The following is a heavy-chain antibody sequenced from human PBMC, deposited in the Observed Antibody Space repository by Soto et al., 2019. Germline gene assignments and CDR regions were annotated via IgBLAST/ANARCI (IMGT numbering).Heavy chain of an antibody. D-gene: IGHD3-10*01. Sequence: GGSLRLSCAASDFYFSSYGIHLCRQAPGKGLEWVAASSYDGRETFYADSAKGRFTVSKEMSKNTAFLQMNALRHEDTAVYFCARDSGWPILNFDNWGQGTPVTVSS. CDR3: ARDSGWPILNFDN. CDR1: DFYFSSYG. J-gene: IGHJ4*02. V-gene: IGHV3-30*03. CDR2: SSYDGRET.